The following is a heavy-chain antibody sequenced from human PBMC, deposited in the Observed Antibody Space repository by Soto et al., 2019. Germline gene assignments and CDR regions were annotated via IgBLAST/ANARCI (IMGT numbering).Heavy chain of an antibody. J-gene: IGHJ3*02. D-gene: IGHD3-22*01. CDR1: GGTISSGGYY. CDR2: IYYSGST. CDR3: ARGYDSSGYYPMVAFDI. Sequence: PSETLSLTSTVSGGTISSGGYYWSLIRQHPGKGLEWIGYIYYSGSTYYNPSLKSRVTISVDTSKNQFSLKLSSVTAADTAVYYCARGYDSSGYYPMVAFDIRAQRTKVTVSS. V-gene: IGHV4-31*03.